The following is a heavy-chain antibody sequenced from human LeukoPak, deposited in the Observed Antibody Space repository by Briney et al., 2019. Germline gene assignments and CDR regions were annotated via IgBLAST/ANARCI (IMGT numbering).Heavy chain of an antibody. CDR1: GYTFTSYG. V-gene: IGHV1-18*01. CDR2: ISAYNGNT. Sequence: ASVKVSCKASGYTFTSYGISWVRQAPGQGLEWMGWISAYNGNTNYAQKLQGRVTMTTDTSTSTAYMELRSLRSEDTAVYYCARATSPIHYYYYGMDVWGQGTTVTVSS. J-gene: IGHJ6*02. CDR3: ARATSPIHYYYYGMDV.